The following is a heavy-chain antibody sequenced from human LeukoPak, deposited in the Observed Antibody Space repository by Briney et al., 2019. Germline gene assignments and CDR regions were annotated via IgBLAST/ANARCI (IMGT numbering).Heavy chain of an antibody. J-gene: IGHJ3*02. Sequence: SETLSLTCAVYGGSFSGYYWSWIRQPPGKGLEWIGYIYYSGSTNYNPSLKSRVTISVDTSKNQFSLKLSSVTAADTAVYYCAREAAVVPAARDAFDIWGQGTMVTVSS. V-gene: IGHV4-59*01. CDR3: AREAAVVPAARDAFDI. CDR2: IYYSGST. CDR1: GGSFSGYY. D-gene: IGHD2-2*01.